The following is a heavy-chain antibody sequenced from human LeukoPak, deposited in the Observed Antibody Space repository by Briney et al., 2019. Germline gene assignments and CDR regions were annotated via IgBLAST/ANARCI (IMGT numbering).Heavy chain of an antibody. CDR3: ARGGIDCSGGSCFYYFDH. CDR1: GCTFTNYA. CDR2: IIPIVGIA. V-gene: IGHV1-69*04. J-gene: IGHJ4*02. Sequence: SVKVSCKASGCTFTNYAINWVRQAPGQGLEWMGRIIPIVGIANYAQKFQGRVTITADKSTTTAHMELSSLRSEDTAVYYCARGGIDCSGGSCFYYFDHWGQGTLVTVSS. D-gene: IGHD2-15*01.